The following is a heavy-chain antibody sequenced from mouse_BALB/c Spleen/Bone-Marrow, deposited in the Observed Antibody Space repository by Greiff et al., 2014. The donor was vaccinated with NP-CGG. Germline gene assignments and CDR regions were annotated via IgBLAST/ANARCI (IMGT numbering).Heavy chain of an antibody. J-gene: IGHJ2*01. V-gene: IGHV1S22*01. CDR1: GYTFTSYW. CDR2: IYPGSGST. CDR3: TRRRGNYYYFDY. Sequence: LQESVSELVRPGASVKLSCKASGYTFTSYWMHWVKQRPGQGLEWIGNIYPGSGSTNYDEKFKSKATLTVDTSSSTAYMQLSSLTSEDSAVYYCTRRRGNYYYFDYWGQGTTLTVSS. D-gene: IGHD2-1*01.